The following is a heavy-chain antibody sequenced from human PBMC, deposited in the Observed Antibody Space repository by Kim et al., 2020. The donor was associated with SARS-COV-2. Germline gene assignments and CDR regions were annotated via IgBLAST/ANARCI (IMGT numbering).Heavy chain of an antibody. D-gene: IGHD5-12*01. Sequence: SYAQKFQGRVTMTRDTSTSTVYMELSSLRSEDTAVYYCAREDGYNYAFDIWGQGTMVTVSS. J-gene: IGHJ3*02. V-gene: IGHV1-46*01. CDR3: AREDGYNYAFDI.